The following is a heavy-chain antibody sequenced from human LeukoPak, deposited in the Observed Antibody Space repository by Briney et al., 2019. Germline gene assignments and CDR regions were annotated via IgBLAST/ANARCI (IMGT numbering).Heavy chain of an antibody. J-gene: IGHJ4*02. Sequence: GESLKISCKGSGYSFTNYWIGWVRQMPGKGLEWMGIIYPGDSDTRYSPSFQGQVTISADKSISTAYLQWSSLRALDSAMYYCALKSRGYCSGGRCYIGYWGQGTLVTVSS. CDR1: GYSFTNYW. D-gene: IGHD2-15*01. CDR3: ALKSRGYCSGGRCYIGY. CDR2: IYPGDSDT. V-gene: IGHV5-51*01.